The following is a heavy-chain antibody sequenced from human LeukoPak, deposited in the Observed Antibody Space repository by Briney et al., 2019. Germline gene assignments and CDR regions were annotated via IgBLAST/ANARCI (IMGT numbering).Heavy chain of an antibody. J-gene: IGHJ4*02. CDR1: GGSFSGYY. V-gene: IGHV4-34*01. D-gene: IGHD6-19*01. CDR2: INHSGST. Sequence: SETLSLTCAVYGGSFSGYYWSWIRQPPGKGLQGIGEINHSGSTNYNPSLKSRVTISVDTSKNQFSLKLSSVTAADTAVYYCARHIQWLPPHFDYWGQGTMVTVSS. CDR3: ARHIQWLPPHFDY.